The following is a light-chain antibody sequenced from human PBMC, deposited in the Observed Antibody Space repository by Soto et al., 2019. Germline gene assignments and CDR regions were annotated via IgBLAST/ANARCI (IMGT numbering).Light chain of an antibody. CDR1: QCIRND. V-gene: IGKV1-17*01. Sequence: DIQMTQSPSSLSASVGYRVTITCRSSQCIRNDLGWYQQKPWNAPQRLIYAASSLQPWGPSRFSGSGSGTEFTLTIRSLQPEDFATYYCLKHNVYPRTFGPGTKVDI. CDR3: LKHNVYPRT. CDR2: AAS. J-gene: IGKJ1*01.